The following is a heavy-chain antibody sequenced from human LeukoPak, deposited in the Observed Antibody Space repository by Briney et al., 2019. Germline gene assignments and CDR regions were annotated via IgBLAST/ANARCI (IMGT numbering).Heavy chain of an antibody. CDR1: GYTFTSYY. J-gene: IGHJ4*02. CDR2: ISAYNGNT. V-gene: IGHV1-18*04. D-gene: IGHD3-10*01. Sequence: ASVKVSCKASGYTFTSYYMHWVRQAPGQGLEWMGWISAYNGNTNYAQKLQGRVTMTTDTSTSTAYTELRSLRSDDTAVYYCARMVRGVTDFDYWGQGTLVTVSS. CDR3: ARMVRGVTDFDY.